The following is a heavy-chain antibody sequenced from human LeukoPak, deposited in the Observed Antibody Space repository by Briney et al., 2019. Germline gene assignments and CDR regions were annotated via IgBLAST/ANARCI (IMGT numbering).Heavy chain of an antibody. CDR1: GFTVDGYA. CDR3: TPTYSRDGYNYDY. Sequence: SLTLTCATSGFTVDGYATPWVRQAPAQGMELVSGISWYCGSIGYADSVKGRFTISRDNSKNTRYLQMNSMKAEDTAVYYCTPTYSRDGYNYDYWGQGTLVTVSS. D-gene: IGHD5-24*01. J-gene: IGHJ4*02. CDR2: ISWYCGSI. V-gene: IGHV3-9*01.